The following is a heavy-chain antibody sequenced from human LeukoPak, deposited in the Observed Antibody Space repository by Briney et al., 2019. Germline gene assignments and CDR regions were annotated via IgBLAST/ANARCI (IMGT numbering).Heavy chain of an antibody. J-gene: IGHJ4*02. CDR3: ARVGSTVAAGTPDY. Sequence: GGSLRLSCAASGFTFSDYYMSWIRQAPGKGLEWVSYISGSGSHTTYADSVRGRFTISRDNAKNSLSLQVNSLRADDTAVYYCARVGSTVAAGTPDYLGQGTLVTVSS. CDR2: ISGSGSHT. CDR1: GFTFSDYY. D-gene: IGHD6-13*01. V-gene: IGHV3-11*06.